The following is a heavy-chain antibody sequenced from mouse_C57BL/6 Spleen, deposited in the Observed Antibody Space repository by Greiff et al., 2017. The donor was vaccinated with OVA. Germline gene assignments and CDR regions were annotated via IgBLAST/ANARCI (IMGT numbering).Heavy chain of an antibody. D-gene: IGHD2-3*01. CDR2: IDPANGNT. CDR1: GFNIKSTY. J-gene: IGHJ3*01. CDR3: ARDDGYYGGWFAY. V-gene: IGHV14-3*01. Sequence: VQLQQSVAELVRPGASVKLSCTASGFNIKSTYMHWVKQRPEQGLEWIGRIDPANGNTKYAPKFQGKATITADTSSNTAYLQLSSLTSEDTAIYYCARDDGYYGGWFAYWGQGTLVTVSA.